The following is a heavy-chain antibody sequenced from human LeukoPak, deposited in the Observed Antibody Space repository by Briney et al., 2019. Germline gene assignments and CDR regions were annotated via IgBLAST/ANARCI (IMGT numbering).Heavy chain of an antibody. Sequence: ASVKVSCKASGYTFTGYYMHWVRQAPGQGLEWMGWINPNSGGTNYAQKFQGRVTMTRDTSISTAYMGLSRLRSDDTAVYYCARGPFRITIFGVVTSGNDYWGQGTLVTVSS. CDR2: INPNSGGT. J-gene: IGHJ4*02. D-gene: IGHD3-3*01. V-gene: IGHV1-2*02. CDR3: ARGPFRITIFGVVTSGNDY. CDR1: GYTFTGYY.